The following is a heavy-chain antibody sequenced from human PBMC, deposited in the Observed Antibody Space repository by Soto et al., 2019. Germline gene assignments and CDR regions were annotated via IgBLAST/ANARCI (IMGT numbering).Heavy chain of an antibody. J-gene: IGHJ4*01. Sequence: PGGSLRLSCAASGFTFSSYWMHWVRQAPGKGLVWVSRITNDGSSTYYADSVKGRFTISRDNSKNTLYLQMNSLRAEDTAVYYCTNLPATPVSDYWGHGTPVTVSS. D-gene: IGHD2-2*01. V-gene: IGHV3-74*01. CDR2: ITNDGSST. CDR3: TNLPATPVSDY. CDR1: GFTFSSYW.